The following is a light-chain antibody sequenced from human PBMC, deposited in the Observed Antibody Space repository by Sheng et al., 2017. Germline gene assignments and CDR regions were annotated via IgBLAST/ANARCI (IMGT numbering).Light chain of an antibody. V-gene: IGKV1-9*01. CDR3: QHSYNTPRT. Sequence: IQLTQSPSSLSASVGDRVTITCRASQGISSYLAWYQQKPGKAPKLLIYAASTLQSGVPSRFSGSGSGTDFTLTISSLQPEDFATYYCQHSYNTPRTFGQGTKVEIK. CDR1: QGISSY. CDR2: AAS. J-gene: IGKJ1*01.